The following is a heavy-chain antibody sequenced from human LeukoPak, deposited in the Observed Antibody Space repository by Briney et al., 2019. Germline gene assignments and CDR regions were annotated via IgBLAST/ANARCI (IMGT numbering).Heavy chain of an antibody. CDR3: ARARGEWPVVFDY. CDR1: VFTFSSYE. D-gene: IGHD6-19*01. J-gene: IGHJ4*02. CDR2: ISSSGSNI. Sequence: GWSLRLSCAVSVFTFSSYEMNSVGQAPGNRLGGVSYISSSGSNIYYADSVKGRFPISREIAKNSLYLQMNSLRAEDTAVYYCARARGEWPVVFDYWGQGTLVTVSS. V-gene: IGHV3-48*03.